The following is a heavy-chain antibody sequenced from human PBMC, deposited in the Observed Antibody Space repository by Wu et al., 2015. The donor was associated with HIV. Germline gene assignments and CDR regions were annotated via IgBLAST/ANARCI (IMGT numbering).Heavy chain of an antibody. Sequence: VRQAPGQGLEWMGWISGYSGNTNYAQNFQGRVTMTTDTSTSMAYMELRSLRFDDTAVYYCARDFYDSSGYYVDYWGRGTLVTVSS. D-gene: IGHD3-22*01. J-gene: IGHJ4*02. CDR2: ISGYSGNT. V-gene: IGHV1-18*01. CDR3: ARDFYDSSGYYVDY.